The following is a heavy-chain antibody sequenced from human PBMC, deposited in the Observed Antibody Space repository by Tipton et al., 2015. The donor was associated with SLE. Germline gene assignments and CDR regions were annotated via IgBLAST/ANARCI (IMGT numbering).Heavy chain of an antibody. V-gene: IGHV4-4*02. Sequence: GLVKPSGTLSLTCAFSGGSISGNYWWSWVRQPPGKGLEWIGYISWIGSTNYNPSLKSRVTMSVDTSMNQFSLELSSVTAADTAVYYCARLVVLAAEGLYSFDYWDHGTLVTVSS. CDR3: ARLVVLAAEGLYSFDY. CDR1: GGSISGNYW. D-gene: IGHD2-15*01. CDR2: ISWIGST. J-gene: IGHJ4*01.